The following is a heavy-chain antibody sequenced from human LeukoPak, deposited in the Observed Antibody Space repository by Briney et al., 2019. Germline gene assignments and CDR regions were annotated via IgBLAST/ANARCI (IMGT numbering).Heavy chain of an antibody. CDR2: IYYSGST. D-gene: IGHD2-15*01. J-gene: IGHJ5*02. CDR3: ARDSTPLVVVAATPSWFDP. Sequence: SETLSLTCTVSGGSISSSSYYWGWIRQPPGKGLEWIGSIYYSGSTYYNPSLKSRVTISVDTSKNQFSLKLSSVTAADTAVYYCARDSTPLVVVAATPSWFDPWGQGTLVTVSS. V-gene: IGHV4-39*07. CDR1: GGSISSSSYY.